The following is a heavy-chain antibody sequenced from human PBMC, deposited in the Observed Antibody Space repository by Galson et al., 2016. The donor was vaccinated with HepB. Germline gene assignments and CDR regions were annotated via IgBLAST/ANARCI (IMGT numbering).Heavy chain of an antibody. V-gene: IGHV3-11*01. J-gene: IGHJ4*02. CDR3: ARTWYYSILSGYYPYFDD. CDR2: IGMSDTTI. Sequence: SLRLSCAVSGFTFSDYYMTWIRQAPGKGLEWTSYIGMSDTTIYYADSVKGRFTVSRDNANRSLYLQMNSLRAEDTAVYYCARTWYYSILSGYYPYFDDWGQGTLVTVSP. CDR1: GFTFSDYY. D-gene: IGHD3-9*01.